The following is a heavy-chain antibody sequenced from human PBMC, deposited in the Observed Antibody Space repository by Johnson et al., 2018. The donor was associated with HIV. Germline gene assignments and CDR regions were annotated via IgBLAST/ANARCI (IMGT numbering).Heavy chain of an antibody. CDR1: GFTFDDYG. J-gene: IGHJ3*02. CDR3: ARVGIYYDSIEDAFDI. Sequence: VQLVESGGGVVRPGGSLRLSCVASGFTFDDYGMSWVRQAPGKGLEWVSGINWNGGSTGYADSVKGRFTISRDNAKNSLYLQMNSLRAEDTAVYYCARVGIYYDSIEDAFDIWGQGTMVTVSS. D-gene: IGHD3-22*01. CDR2: INWNGGST. V-gene: IGHV3-20*04.